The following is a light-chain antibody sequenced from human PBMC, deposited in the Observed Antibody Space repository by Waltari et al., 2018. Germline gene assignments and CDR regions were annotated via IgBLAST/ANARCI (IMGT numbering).Light chain of an antibody. CDR1: QNVRRN. Sequence: IVLTQSPATLSLSPGERATLSCRASQNVRRNLAWYQQKLGQPPRLVIYDSSNRAAGIPARFSGSGSGTDFTLTITSLEPEDSALYYCQQRSDWPLTFGGGTKVEI. V-gene: IGKV3-11*01. CDR2: DSS. J-gene: IGKJ4*01. CDR3: QQRSDWPLT.